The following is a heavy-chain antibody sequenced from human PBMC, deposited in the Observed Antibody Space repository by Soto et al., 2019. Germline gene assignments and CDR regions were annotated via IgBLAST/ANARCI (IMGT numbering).Heavy chain of an antibody. CDR3: ARGEVAATFFYYFDY. CDR1: GSTFSSYG. CDR2: IWYDGSNK. J-gene: IGHJ4*02. D-gene: IGHD2-15*01. Sequence: GGSLRLSCAASGSTFSSYGMHWVRQAPGKGLEWVAVIWYDGSNKYYADSVKGRFTVSRDNSKNTVYLQMNSLRAEDTAVYYCARGEVAATFFYYFDYWGQGTLVTVSS. V-gene: IGHV3-33*01.